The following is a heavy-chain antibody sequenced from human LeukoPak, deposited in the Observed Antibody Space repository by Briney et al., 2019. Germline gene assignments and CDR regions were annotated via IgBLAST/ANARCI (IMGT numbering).Heavy chain of an antibody. D-gene: IGHD3-9*01. V-gene: IGHV1-18*01. CDR2: ISAYNGNT. CDR1: GYTFTSYG. Sequence: ASVKVSCKASGYTFTSYGISWLRQAPGQGLEWMGWISAYNGNTNYAQKLQGRVTMTTDTSTSTAYMELRSLRSDDTAVYYCARDSFDWLLSDFDYWGQGTLVTVSS. J-gene: IGHJ4*02. CDR3: ARDSFDWLLSDFDY.